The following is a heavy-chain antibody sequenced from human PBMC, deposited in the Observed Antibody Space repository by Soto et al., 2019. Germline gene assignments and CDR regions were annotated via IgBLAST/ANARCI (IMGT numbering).Heavy chain of an antibody. J-gene: IGHJ4*02. CDR3: AVPPVTAMVYYFDY. Sequence: GGCLRLACAASGFTFSDYYMSWIRQAPGKGLEWVSYISSSGSTIYYADSVKGRFTISRDNAKNSLYLQMNGLRAEDTAVYYCAVPPVTAMVYYFDYWGQGTLVTVSS. CDR2: ISSSGSTI. D-gene: IGHD5-18*01. V-gene: IGHV3-11*01. CDR1: GFTFSDYY.